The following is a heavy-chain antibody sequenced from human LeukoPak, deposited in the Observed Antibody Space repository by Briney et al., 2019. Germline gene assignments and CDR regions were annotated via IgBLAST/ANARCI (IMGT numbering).Heavy chain of an antibody. J-gene: IGHJ1*01. D-gene: IGHD3-10*01. CDR1: VYTFRIYA. CDR3: AKDYSAGNHEYFHH. V-gene: IGHV3-23*01. Sequence: PGGSLRLSCAPPVYTFRIYAVRCVRQAPGKGLEWVSSSRGSGHSRECADSCKGRLTIFRDNSKNTMYLQMNGLRDEDTGMYVCAKDYSAGNHEYFHHWGQGTLVTMSS. CDR2: SRGSGHSR.